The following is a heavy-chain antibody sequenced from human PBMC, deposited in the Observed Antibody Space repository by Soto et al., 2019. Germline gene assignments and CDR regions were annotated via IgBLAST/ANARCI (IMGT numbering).Heavy chain of an antibody. CDR2: IKSKTDGGTT. CDR1: GFTFSNAW. V-gene: IGHV3-15*07. D-gene: IGHD3-9*01. Sequence: GSLRLSCAASGFTFSNAWMNWVRQAPGKGLEWVGRIKSKTDGGTTDYAAPVKGRFTISRDDSKNTLYLQMNSLKTEDTAVYYCTTEGDNYDILTGYYAHYYYYGMDVWGQGTTVTVSS. J-gene: IGHJ6*02. CDR3: TTEGDNYDILTGYYAHYYYYGMDV.